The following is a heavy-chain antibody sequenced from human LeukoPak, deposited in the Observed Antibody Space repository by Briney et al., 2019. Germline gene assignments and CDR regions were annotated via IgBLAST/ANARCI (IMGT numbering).Heavy chain of an antibody. D-gene: IGHD2-15*01. CDR3: TRGLPSDKTDY. V-gene: IGHV4-59*08. CDR1: GGSISSYY. CDR2: MHYGGSP. J-gene: IGHJ4*02. Sequence: SETLSLTCSVSGGSISSYYGSWIRQPPGKGLEWIGRMHYGGSPSYNPSLQSRVTISADTSKNQFSLSLYSVTAADTAVYYCTRGLPSDKTDYWGQGTLVTVSS.